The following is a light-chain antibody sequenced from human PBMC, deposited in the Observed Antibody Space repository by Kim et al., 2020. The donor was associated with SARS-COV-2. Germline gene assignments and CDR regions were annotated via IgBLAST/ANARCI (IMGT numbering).Light chain of an antibody. V-gene: IGLV1-47*01. J-gene: IGLJ3*02. CDR2: RNN. CDR1: SSNIGSNY. Sequence: GQRVTISCSGSSSNIGSNYVYWYQQLPGTAPKLIIYRNNQRPSGVPDRFSGSKSGTSASLANSGLRSEDEAEYYCATWDDSLSGWVFRGGTKLTVL. CDR3: ATWDDSLSGWV.